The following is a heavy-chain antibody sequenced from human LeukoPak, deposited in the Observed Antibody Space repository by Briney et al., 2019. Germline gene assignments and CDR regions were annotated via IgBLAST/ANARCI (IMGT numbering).Heavy chain of an antibody. CDR3: TTGATGFCSSTSCYLLDH. J-gene: IGHJ4*02. CDR2: IRSKADGGTA. V-gene: IGHV3-15*01. CDR1: GFTFINAW. Sequence: GGPLRLSCAASGFTFINAWMSWVRQAPGKGLEGGARIRSKADGGTADYPAPVKGRFTISRDDSNNTLHLQMNSLKAQDTAVYYCTTGATGFCSSTSCYLLDHWGQGTLVTVSS. D-gene: IGHD2-2*01.